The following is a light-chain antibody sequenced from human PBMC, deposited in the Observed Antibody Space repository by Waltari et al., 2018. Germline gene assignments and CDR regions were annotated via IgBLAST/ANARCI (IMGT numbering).Light chain of an antibody. CDR3: LQDYSFPYS. J-gene: IGKJ2*03. CDR1: QGIGNA. Sequence: DIQMTQSPSSLSASVGDTVTITCKASQGIGNALNWYQQKPGKAPKRLIYSASSLQSGIPSRFSGSGSGTDFTLTISSLQPEDFATYYCLQDYSFPYSFGQGTKVEIK. CDR2: SAS. V-gene: IGKV1-17*01.